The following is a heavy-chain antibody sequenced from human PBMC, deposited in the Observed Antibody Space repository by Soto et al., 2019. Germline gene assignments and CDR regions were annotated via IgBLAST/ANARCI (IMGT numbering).Heavy chain of an antibody. CDR2: ISYDGILK. V-gene: IGHV3-30*18. Sequence: PGGSLRLSCEASGFTFSAFGMHWVRQAPGKGLEWVAIISYDGILKYYADPVKGQFTISRDTSKSALYLQMNSLRPEDTAVYYCAKDFKISGGHYGSLNYYYGMDVWGQGTTVTVSS. CDR1: GFTFSAFG. CDR3: AKDFKISGGHYGSLNYYYGMDV. J-gene: IGHJ6*02. D-gene: IGHD3-10*01.